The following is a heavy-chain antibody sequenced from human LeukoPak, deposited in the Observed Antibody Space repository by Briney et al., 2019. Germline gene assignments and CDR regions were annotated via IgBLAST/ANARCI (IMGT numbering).Heavy chain of an antibody. V-gene: IGHV4-59*01. CDR2: IYYSGST. CDR1: GGSISSYY. Sequence: SETLSLTCTVSGGSISSYYWSWIRQPPGKGLEWIGYIYYSGSTNYNPSLKSRVTISVDTSKNQFSLKLSSVTAADTAVYYCARDRGWPHGYYYGMDVWGKGTTVTVSS. D-gene: IGHD3-10*01. CDR3: ARDRGWPHGYYYGMDV. J-gene: IGHJ6*04.